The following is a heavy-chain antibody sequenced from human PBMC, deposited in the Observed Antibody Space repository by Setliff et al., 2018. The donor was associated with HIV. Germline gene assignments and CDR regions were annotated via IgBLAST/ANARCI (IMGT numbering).Heavy chain of an antibody. J-gene: IGHJ6*03. Sequence: GGSLRLSCAASGFTFSNHVMSWVRQAPGKGLEWVSAISSKDGSTYYADSVKGRFTVSRDNSKNTLYLQMNSLRAEDTAVYYCAKGSGKITIYYYYKDVWGKGTTVTVSS. CDR2: ISSKDGST. D-gene: IGHD3-3*01. CDR3: AKGSGKITIYYYYKDV. CDR1: GFTFSNHV. V-gene: IGHV3-23*01.